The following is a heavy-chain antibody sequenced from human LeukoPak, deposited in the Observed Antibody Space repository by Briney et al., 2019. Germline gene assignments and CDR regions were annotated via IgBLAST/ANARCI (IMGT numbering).Heavy chain of an antibody. CDR2: INHSGST. D-gene: IGHD3-10*01. J-gene: IGHJ5*02. Sequence: SETLSLTCAVYGGSFSGYYRSWIRQPPGKGLEWIGEINHSGSTNYNPSLKSRVTISVNTSKNQFSLKLSSVTAADTAVYYCARGLLDGSGSPGVNWFDPWGQGTLVTVSS. CDR3: ARGLLDGSGSPGVNWFDP. V-gene: IGHV4-34*01. CDR1: GGSFSGYY.